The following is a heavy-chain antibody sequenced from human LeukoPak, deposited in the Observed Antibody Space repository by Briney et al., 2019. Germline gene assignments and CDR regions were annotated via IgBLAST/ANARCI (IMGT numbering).Heavy chain of an antibody. CDR2: IYYSGST. D-gene: IGHD6-13*01. J-gene: IGHJ4*02. Sequence: PSETLSLTCTVSGGSISSGGYYWRWIRQHPGKGLEWIGYIYYSGSTYYNPSLKSRVTISVDTSKNQFSLKLSSVTAADTAVYYCARTVKILYSSSWYVADYWGQGTLVTVSS. CDR1: GGSISSGGYY. V-gene: IGHV4-31*03. CDR3: ARTVKILYSSSWYVADY.